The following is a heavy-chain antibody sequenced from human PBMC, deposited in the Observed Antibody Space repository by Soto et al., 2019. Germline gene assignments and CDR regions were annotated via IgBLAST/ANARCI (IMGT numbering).Heavy chain of an antibody. CDR1: GFSLYNYA. D-gene: IGHD1-1*01. CDR2: ISLSSANI. V-gene: IGHV3-48*01. CDR3: VREPSRGNEWAPYVDL. Sequence: EVQLVESGGGLVQPGGSLRLSCAASGFSLYNYAMDWVRQAPGQGLEWVSYISLSSANIHYADSVRGRFTVSRDNAKNSLFRQMNRLRAADTAVYYCVREPSRGNEWAPYVDLCGRGTLVTFSS. J-gene: IGHJ2*01.